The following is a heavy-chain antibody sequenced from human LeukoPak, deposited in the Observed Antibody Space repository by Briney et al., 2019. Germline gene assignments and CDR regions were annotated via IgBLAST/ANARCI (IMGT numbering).Heavy chain of an antibody. CDR1: GYTFTSYY. CDR3: ARDYSKGAAAATRYYYCYGRDV. D-gene: IGHD6-13*01. CDR2: INPSGGST. Sequence: ASVKVSCKASGYTFTSYYMHWVRQAPGQGLEWMGIINPSGGSTNYAQKVQGRVTITRDTSTSTVYMELSSLRSEDTAVYYCARDYSKGAAAATRYYYCYGRDVWRKGGTVSVCS. J-gene: IGHJ6*01. V-gene: IGHV1-46*01.